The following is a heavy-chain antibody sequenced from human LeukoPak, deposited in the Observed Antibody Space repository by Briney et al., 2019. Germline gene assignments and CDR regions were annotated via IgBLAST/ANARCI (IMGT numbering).Heavy chain of an antibody. V-gene: IGHV1-69*04. CDR2: IIPILGIA. D-gene: IGHD3-10*01. Sequence: SVKVSCKASGGTFSSYDISWVRQAPGQGLEWMGRIIPILGIANYAQKFQGRVTITADKSTSTAYMELSSLRSEDTAVYYCARGPYGSGSLYWGQGTLVTVSS. J-gene: IGHJ4*02. CDR1: GGTFSSYD. CDR3: ARGPYGSGSLY.